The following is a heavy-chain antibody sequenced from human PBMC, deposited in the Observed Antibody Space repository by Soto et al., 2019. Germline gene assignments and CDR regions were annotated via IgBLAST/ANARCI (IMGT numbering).Heavy chain of an antibody. D-gene: IGHD5-12*01. CDR2: INSDGSTT. Sequence: EVQLVESGGGLVQPGGSLRLSCAASGFTFSSYWMHWVRQAPGKGLVWVSRINSDGSTTTYADSVKGRFTISRDNAKNTLYLQMNSLRAEDTAVYYCVRGPTGGYAFSLDDYWGQGTLVTVSS. V-gene: IGHV3-74*01. CDR1: GFTFSSYW. J-gene: IGHJ4*02. CDR3: VRGPTGGYAFSLDDY.